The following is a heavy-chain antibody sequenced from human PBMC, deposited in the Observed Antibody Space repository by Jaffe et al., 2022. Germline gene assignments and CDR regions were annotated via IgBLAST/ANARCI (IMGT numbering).Heavy chain of an antibody. J-gene: IGHJ4*02. CDR2: ISSSGSTI. V-gene: IGHV3-48*03. Sequence: EVQLVESGGGLVQPGGSLRLSCAASGFTFSSYEMNWVRQAPGKGLEWVSYISSSGSTIYYADSVKGRFTISRDNAKNSLYLQMNSLRAEDTAVYYCARVRVVVPAASGYFDYWGQGTLVTVSS. CDR1: GFTFSSYE. CDR3: ARVRVVVPAASGYFDY. D-gene: IGHD2-2*01.